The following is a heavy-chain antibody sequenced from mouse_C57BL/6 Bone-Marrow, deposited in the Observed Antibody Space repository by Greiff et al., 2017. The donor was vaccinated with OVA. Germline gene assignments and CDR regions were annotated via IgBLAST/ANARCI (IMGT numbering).Heavy chain of an antibody. V-gene: IGHV3-6*01. Sequence: EVKLVESGPGLVKPSQSLSLTCSVTGYSITSGYYWNWIRQFPGNKLEWMGYISYDGSNNYNPSLKNRISITRDTSKNQFFLKLNSVTTEDTATYYCARDLGISYWGQGTTLTVSS. CDR2: ISYDGSN. J-gene: IGHJ2*01. D-gene: IGHD3-3*01. CDR3: ARDLGISY. CDR1: GYSITSGYY.